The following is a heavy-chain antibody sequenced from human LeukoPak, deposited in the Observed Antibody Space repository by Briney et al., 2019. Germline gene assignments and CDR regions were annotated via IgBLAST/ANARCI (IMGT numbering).Heavy chain of an antibody. V-gene: IGHV1-58*01. CDR1: GFTFTSSA. D-gene: IGHD4-23*01. CDR3: AAVNGGNSWSEPIDY. J-gene: IGHJ4*02. Sequence: GASVKVSCKASGFTFTSSAVQWVRQARGQRLEWIGWIVVGSGNTNYAQKFQERVTITRDMSTSTAYMELSSLRSEDTAVCYCAAVNGGNSWSEPIDYWGQGTLVTVSS. CDR2: IVVGSGNT.